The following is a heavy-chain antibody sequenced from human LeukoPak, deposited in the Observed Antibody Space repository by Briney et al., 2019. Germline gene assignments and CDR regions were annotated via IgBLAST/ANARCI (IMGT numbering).Heavy chain of an antibody. CDR2: FYHGGST. J-gene: IGHJ6*03. CDR1: GYSISTGYY. CDR3: ARGNYYYYVDV. Sequence: SETLSLTCTVSGYSISTGYYWDWIRQPPGKGLEWIGTFYHGGSTYYNPSLKSRVTISVDTSKNQFSLNLTSVTAADTAVYYCARGNYYYYVDVWGKGTTVTISS. V-gene: IGHV4-38-2*02.